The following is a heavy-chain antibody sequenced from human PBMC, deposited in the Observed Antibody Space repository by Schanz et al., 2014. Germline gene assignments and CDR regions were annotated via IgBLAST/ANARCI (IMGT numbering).Heavy chain of an antibody. CDR2: ISAYNGHT. Sequence: QVQLVQSGAEVKKPGSSMKVSCKASGYTFISYGIKWVRQAPGQGLEWMGWISAYNGHTDYAQKLQGRVTLTTDTSTSTADMELRNLRSDDTAVDYCARAKRFGDMDVWGQGTTVTVSS. V-gene: IGHV1-18*01. CDR1: GYTFISYG. J-gene: IGHJ6*02. CDR3: ARAKRFGDMDV. D-gene: IGHD3-10*01.